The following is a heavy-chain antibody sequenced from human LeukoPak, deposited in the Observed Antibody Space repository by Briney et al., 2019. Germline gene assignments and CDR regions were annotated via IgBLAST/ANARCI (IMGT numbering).Heavy chain of an antibody. CDR3: ARPTSSGSINS. CDR2: ITGSGVTT. V-gene: IGHV3-48*01. CDR1: GFTFNDYD. Sequence: GGSLRLSCAASGFTFNDYDMHWVRQAPGKGLEWVSFITGSGVTTSYAGSVKGRFTISRDSAKHSLFLQMYSLRAEDTAVYYCARPTSSGSINSWGQGTLVTVSS. J-gene: IGHJ4*02. D-gene: IGHD6-19*01.